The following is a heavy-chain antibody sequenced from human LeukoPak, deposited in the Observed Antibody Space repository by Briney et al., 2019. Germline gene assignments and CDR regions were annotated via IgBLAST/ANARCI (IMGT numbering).Heavy chain of an antibody. J-gene: IGHJ5*02. Sequence: GGSLRLSCAASGFTFCSYSMNWVRQAPGKGLEWVSSISSSSSYIYYADSVKGRFTISRDNAKNSLYLQMNSLRAEDTAVYYCARGLKAYSSGWYLQGWFDPWGQGTLVTVSS. V-gene: IGHV3-21*01. D-gene: IGHD6-19*01. CDR1: GFTFCSYS. CDR2: ISSSSSYI. CDR3: ARGLKAYSSGWYLQGWFDP.